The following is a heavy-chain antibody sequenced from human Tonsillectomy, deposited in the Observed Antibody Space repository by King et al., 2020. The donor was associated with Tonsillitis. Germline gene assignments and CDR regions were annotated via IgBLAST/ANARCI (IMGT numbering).Heavy chain of an antibody. V-gene: IGHV1-69*04. Sequence: QLVQSGAEVKKPGSSVKVSCKASGGTFSSYPISWVRQAPGQGLEWMGRIIPILGIANYAQKFQGRVTITADKSTSTAYMEVSSLRSEDTAVYYCARDGAAYDSSGYYPYYFDYWGQGTLVTVSS. J-gene: IGHJ4*02. CDR2: IIPILGIA. D-gene: IGHD3-22*01. CDR1: GGTFSSYP. CDR3: ARDGAAYDSSGYYPYYFDY.